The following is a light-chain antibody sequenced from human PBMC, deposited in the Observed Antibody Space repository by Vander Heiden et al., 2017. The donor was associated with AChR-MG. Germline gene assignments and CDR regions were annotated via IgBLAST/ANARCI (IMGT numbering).Light chain of an antibody. CDR3: CSYAGTWV. CDR1: SGDVGGHHV. CDR2: DVT. Sequence: QSALPQSRSVSGSPGESVRMFCTGTSGDVGGHHVVSLYQHHPGKSPNLMIDDVTKRPSVVPDRFSGFKLGNTASLTISGLQAEDEADYYCCSYAGTWVFGGGTKLTVL. V-gene: IGLV2-11*01. J-gene: IGLJ3*02.